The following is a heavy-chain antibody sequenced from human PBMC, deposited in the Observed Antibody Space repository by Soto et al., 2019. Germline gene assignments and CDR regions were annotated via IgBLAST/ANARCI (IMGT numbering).Heavy chain of an antibody. CDR2: IWYDGSNK. CDR1: GFTFSSYG. Sequence: PGGSLRLSCAASGFTFSSYGMHWVRQAPGKGLEWVAVIWYDGSNKYYADSVKGRFTISRDNSKNTLYLQMNSLRAEDTAVYYCARDPKPFWSGYYPGDLWGRGTLVTVSS. D-gene: IGHD3-3*01. CDR3: ARDPKPFWSGYYPGDL. J-gene: IGHJ2*01. V-gene: IGHV3-33*01.